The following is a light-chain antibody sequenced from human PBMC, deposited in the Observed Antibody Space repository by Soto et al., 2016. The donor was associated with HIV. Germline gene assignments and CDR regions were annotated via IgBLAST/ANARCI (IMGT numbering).Light chain of an antibody. CDR1: QSIGRF. CDR2: DAS. Sequence: DIQMTQSPSSPSASVGDRVTITCRASQSIGRFLNWYQQISGKAPNLLIYDASSLQSGVPSRFSGSGSGTDFTLIISSLQPEDFATYYCQQSYNTPRTFGQGTMVEIK. CDR3: QQSYNTPRT. J-gene: IGKJ1*01. V-gene: IGKV1-39*01.